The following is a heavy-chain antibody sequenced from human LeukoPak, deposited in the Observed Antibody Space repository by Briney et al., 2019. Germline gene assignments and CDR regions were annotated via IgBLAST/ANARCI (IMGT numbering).Heavy chain of an antibody. CDR3: AKDIGAFVGYGAFDI. CDR2: ISWNSENV. V-gene: IGHV3-9*01. J-gene: IGHJ3*02. Sequence: PGGSLRLSCEASGFTFDDYAMHWVRQAPGKGLEWVSGISWNSENVAYADSVKGRFTISRDNAKNSLYLQMNSLRAEDTALYYCAKDIGAFVGYGAFDIWGQGTMVTVSS. CDR1: GFTFDDYA. D-gene: IGHD3-3*02.